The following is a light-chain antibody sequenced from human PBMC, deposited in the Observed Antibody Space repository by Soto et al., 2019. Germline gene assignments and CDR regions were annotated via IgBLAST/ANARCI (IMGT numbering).Light chain of an antibody. CDR3: QHYNDYSYT. CDR2: DAS. J-gene: IGKJ2*01. V-gene: IGKV3-11*01. Sequence: DTVLTQSPATLSLSPGETASLSCRASQSDGGRLAWYQLRPGQAPRLLIYDASHRAARIPSRFSGSGSGTEFTLTITVLQPDDSATSYCQHYNDYSYTFGQGTQLEIK. CDR1: QSDGGR.